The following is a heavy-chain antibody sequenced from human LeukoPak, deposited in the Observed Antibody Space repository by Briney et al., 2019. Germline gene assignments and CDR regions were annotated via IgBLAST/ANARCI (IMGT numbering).Heavy chain of an antibody. J-gene: IGHJ6*03. CDR1: GYYFNSYW. Sequence: GESLKISYRGSGYYFNSYWIAWVRQMPGKGLEWMGIIYPGDSETTYSPSFQGQVTISADKSITTAYLQWNSLKASDTAIYYCARAYGSGKHYYYYLDVWGEGTTVTISS. V-gene: IGHV5-51*01. CDR2: IYPGDSET. D-gene: IGHD3-10*01. CDR3: ARAYGSGKHYYYYLDV.